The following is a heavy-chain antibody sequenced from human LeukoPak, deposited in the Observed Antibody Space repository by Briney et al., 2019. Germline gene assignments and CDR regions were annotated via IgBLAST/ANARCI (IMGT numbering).Heavy chain of an antibody. CDR2: IYYSGST. J-gene: IGHJ4*02. D-gene: IGHD6-13*01. CDR1: GGSISSSSYY. V-gene: IGHV4-39*07. Sequence: SETLSLTCTVPGGSISSSSYYWGWIRQPPGKGLEWIGSIYYSGSTYYNPSLKSRVTISVDTSKNQFSLKLSSVTAADTAVYYCARDFQQGFDYWGQGTLVTVSS. CDR3: ARDFQQGFDY.